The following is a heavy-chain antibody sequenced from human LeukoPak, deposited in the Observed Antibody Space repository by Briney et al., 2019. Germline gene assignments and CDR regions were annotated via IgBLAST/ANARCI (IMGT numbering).Heavy chain of an antibody. CDR3: AKDYLVVGYYDSSGYYDY. CDR1: GFTFSSYE. Sequence: PGGSLRLSCAASGFTFSSYEMNWVRQAPGKGLEWVSAISGSGGSTYYADSVKGRFTISRDNSKNTLYLQMNSLRAEDTAVYYCAKDYLVVGYYDSSGYYDYWGQGTLVTVSS. CDR2: ISGSGGST. V-gene: IGHV3-23*01. D-gene: IGHD3-22*01. J-gene: IGHJ4*02.